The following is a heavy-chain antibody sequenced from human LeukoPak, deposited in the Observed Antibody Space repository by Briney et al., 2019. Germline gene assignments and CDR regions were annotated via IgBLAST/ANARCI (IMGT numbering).Heavy chain of an antibody. J-gene: IGHJ5*02. D-gene: IGHD4-11*01. CDR1: GGSISSSSYY. CDR2: IYYSGST. CDR3: ARHDYSNYNWFDP. Sequence: SETLSLTCTVSGGSISSSSYYWGWIRQPPGKGLEWIGSIYYSGSTYYNPSLKSRVTISLDTSKNQFSLKLSSVTAADTTVYYCARHDYSNYNWFDPWGQGTLVTVSS. V-gene: IGHV4-39*01.